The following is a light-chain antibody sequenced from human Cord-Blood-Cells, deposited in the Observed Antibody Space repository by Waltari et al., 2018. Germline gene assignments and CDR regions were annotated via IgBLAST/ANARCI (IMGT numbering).Light chain of an antibody. CDR2: EGS. V-gene: IGLV2-23*01. Sequence: QSALTQPASVSGSPGQSITISCTGTSSDVGSYNLVSWYQQHPGKAPKLMIYEGSKRPSVVSSRFSGSNSGNTASLTISGLQAEDAAYYYCCSYAGSSTWVFGGGTKLTVL. CDR3: CSYAGSSTWV. CDR1: SSDVGSYNL. J-gene: IGLJ3*02.